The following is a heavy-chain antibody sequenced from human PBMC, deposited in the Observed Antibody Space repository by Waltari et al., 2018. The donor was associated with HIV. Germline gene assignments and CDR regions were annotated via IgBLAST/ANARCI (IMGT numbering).Heavy chain of an antibody. V-gene: IGHV1-2*06. CDR1: GYTFTGYY. Sequence: QVQLVQSGAEVKKPGDSVKVSCKASGYTFTGYYMHWVRQSPGQGLEWRGRINPNSGGTNYAQKFQGRVTMTRDTSISTAYMELSRLRSDDTAVYYCACPSPPTVVVLDRPNGMDVWGQGTTVTVSS. CDR3: ACPSPPTVVVLDRPNGMDV. D-gene: IGHD3-22*01. CDR2: INPNSGGT. J-gene: IGHJ6*02.